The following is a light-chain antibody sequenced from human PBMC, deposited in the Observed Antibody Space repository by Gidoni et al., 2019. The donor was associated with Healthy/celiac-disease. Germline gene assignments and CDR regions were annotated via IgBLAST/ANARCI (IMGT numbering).Light chain of an antibody. CDR2: AAS. Sequence: DIQMTQSPSSLSASVGDRVTITCRASQSISSYLNWYQQKPGKAPKLLIYAASSLQSGVPSRFSGSGSGTDFTLTISSLQPEDFATYYCQQSYSTPHLTFXPXTKVDIK. CDR1: QSISSY. J-gene: IGKJ3*01. V-gene: IGKV1-39*01. CDR3: QQSYSTPHLT.